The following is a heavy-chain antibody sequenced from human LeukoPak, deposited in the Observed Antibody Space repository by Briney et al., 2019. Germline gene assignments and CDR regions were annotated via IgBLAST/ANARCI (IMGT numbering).Heavy chain of an antibody. V-gene: IGHV3-7*01. D-gene: IGHD5-18*01. CDR1: GFTFSSYW. J-gene: IGHJ6*03. Sequence: EGSLRLSCAASGFTFSSYWMSWVRQAPGKGLEWVANIKQDGSEKYYVDSVKGRFTISRDNAKNSLYLQMNSLRAEDTAVYYCARSVDTAMAYYYYYMDVWGKGTTVTVSS. CDR3: ARSVDTAMAYYYYYMDV. CDR2: IKQDGSEK.